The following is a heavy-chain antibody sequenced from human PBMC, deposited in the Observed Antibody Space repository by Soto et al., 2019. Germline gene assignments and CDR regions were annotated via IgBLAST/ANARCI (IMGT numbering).Heavy chain of an antibody. V-gene: IGHV3-23*01. Sequence: HPGGSLRLSCAASGFTFSSYAMSWVRQAPGKGLEWVSAISGSGGSTYYADSVKGRFTISRDNSKNTLYLQMNSLRAEDTAVYYCAKDLGIDSRMTGPSHYWGQGTLVTVSS. CDR2: ISGSGGST. CDR3: AKDLGIDSRMTGPSHY. J-gene: IGHJ4*02. CDR1: GFTFSSYA. D-gene: IGHD3-9*01.